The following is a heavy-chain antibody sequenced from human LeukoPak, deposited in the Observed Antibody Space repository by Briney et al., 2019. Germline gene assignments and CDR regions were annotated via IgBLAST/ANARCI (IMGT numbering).Heavy chain of an antibody. J-gene: IGHJ6*02. Sequence: GGSLRLSCAASGFTFSGYAINWVRQAPGKGLEWVSAISGSGGSTYYADSVKGRFTISRDNSKNTMYLQINNLRAEDTAVYYCAKVERTGYTVGGMDVWGQGTTVTV. CDR3: AKVERTGYTVGGMDV. V-gene: IGHV3-23*01. CDR2: ISGSGGST. CDR1: GFTFSGYA. D-gene: IGHD3-9*01.